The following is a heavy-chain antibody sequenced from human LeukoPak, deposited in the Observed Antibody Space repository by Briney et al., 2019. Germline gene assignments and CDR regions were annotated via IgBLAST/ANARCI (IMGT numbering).Heavy chain of an antibody. CDR1: GYTFTSYA. Sequence: ASVKVSCKASGYTFTSYAMHWVRQAPGQRLEWMGWINAGNGNTKYSQKFQGRVTITRDTSASTAYMELSSLRSEDTAVYYCARTPPSDSMITFGGVIAPFDYWGQGTLVTVSS. D-gene: IGHD3-16*02. V-gene: IGHV1-3*01. J-gene: IGHJ4*02. CDR3: ARTPPSDSMITFGGVIAPFDY. CDR2: INAGNGNT.